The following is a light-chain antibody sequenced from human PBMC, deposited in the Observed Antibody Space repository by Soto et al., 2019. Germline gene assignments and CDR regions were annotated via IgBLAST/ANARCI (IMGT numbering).Light chain of an antibody. CDR1: SSNVGNHKY. CDR2: EVS. Sequence: QSALTQSPSASGSPGQSVTISCTGTSSNVGNHKYVSWYQQHPGKAPKLTVYEVSKRPSGVPDGFSGSKSGNTASLTVSGLQVEDEGDYYCSSYAGSNLWFFGGGTKLTVL. CDR3: SSYAGSNLWF. V-gene: IGLV2-8*01. J-gene: IGLJ3*02.